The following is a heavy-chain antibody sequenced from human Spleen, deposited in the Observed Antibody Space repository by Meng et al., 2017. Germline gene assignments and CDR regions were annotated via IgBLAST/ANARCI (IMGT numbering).Heavy chain of an antibody. CDR1: GGSFSYYY. V-gene: IGHV4-34*01. J-gene: IGHJ4*02. D-gene: IGHD4-11*01. Sequence: QVPRQQVSGGLLEPSGTLSLTCVVSGGSFSYYYVSWIRKPPGKGLGWIGEINHSGSTNYNPSLESRATISVDTSQNNLSLKLSSVTAADSAVYYCARGPTTMAHDFDYWGQGTLVTVSS. CDR3: ARGPTTMAHDFDY. CDR2: INHSGST.